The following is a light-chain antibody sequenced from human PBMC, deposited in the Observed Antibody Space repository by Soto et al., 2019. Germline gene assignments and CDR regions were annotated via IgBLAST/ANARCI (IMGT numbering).Light chain of an antibody. CDR2: DAS. V-gene: IGKV3-11*01. CDR3: QQRRYWPLT. CDR1: QSISVY. Sequence: ETVLAQSPATLSLSPVERATLSCRASQSISVYLAWYQHKPGQAPRLLIYDASNRAAGIPARFSGSGSGTDFTLTISSLEPEDFAVYYCQQRRYWPLTFGGGTTVEIK. J-gene: IGKJ4*01.